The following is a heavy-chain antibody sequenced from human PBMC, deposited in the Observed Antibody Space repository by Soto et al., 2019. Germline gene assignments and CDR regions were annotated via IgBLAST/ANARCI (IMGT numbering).Heavy chain of an antibody. CDR2: INAGNGNT. D-gene: IGHD2-15*01. J-gene: IGHJ3*02. CDR1: GYTFTSYA. V-gene: IGHV1-3*01. CDR3: ARSLGYCSGGSCYVGKDAFDI. Sequence: GASVKVSCKASGYTFTSYAMHWVRQAPGQRLEWMGWINAGNGNTKYSQKFQGRVTITRDTSASTAYMELSSLRSEDTAVYYCARSLGYCSGGSCYVGKDAFDIWGQGTMVTVSS.